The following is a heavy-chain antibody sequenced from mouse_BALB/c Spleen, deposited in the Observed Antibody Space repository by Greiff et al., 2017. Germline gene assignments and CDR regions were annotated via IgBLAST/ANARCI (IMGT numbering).Heavy chain of an antibody. J-gene: IGHJ2*01. D-gene: IGHD2-2*01. CDR2: IDPYNGGT. V-gene: IGHV1S135*01. CDR1: GYAFTSYN. Sequence: VQLQQSGPELVKPGASVKVSCKASGYAFTSYNMYWVKQSHGKSLEWIGYIDPYNGGTSYNQKFNGKATLTVDKSSSTAYMHLNSLTSEDSAVYYCARGGYDARRDFDYWGQGTTLTVSS. CDR3: ARGGYDARRDFDY.